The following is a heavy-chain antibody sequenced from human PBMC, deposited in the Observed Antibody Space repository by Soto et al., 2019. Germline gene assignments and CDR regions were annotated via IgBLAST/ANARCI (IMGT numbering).Heavy chain of an antibody. CDR2: INGGNGYA. D-gene: IGHD3-10*01. J-gene: IGHJ6*02. CDR1: GYTFSSNA. CDR3: ARATYTSGGSPTFAMDV. V-gene: IGHV1-3*01. Sequence: WASVKVSCKASGYTFSSNAIHWVRQAPGQELEWMGWINGGNGYAKYSQNFQGRVTLTRDASASTTYMELSSLRSEDTAIFYCARATYTSGGSPTFAMDVWGQGTTVTVSS.